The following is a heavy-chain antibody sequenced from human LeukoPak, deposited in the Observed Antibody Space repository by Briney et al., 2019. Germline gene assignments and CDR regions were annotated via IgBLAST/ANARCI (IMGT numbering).Heavy chain of an antibody. V-gene: IGHV4-59*12. CDR1: GGSISSYY. J-gene: IGHJ3*02. Sequence: PSETLSLTCTVSGGSISSYYWSWIRQPPGKGLEWIGYIYYSGSTNYNPSLKSRVTISVDTSKNQFSLKLSSVTAADTAVYYCARDHYYDSSPQLVPDAFDIWGQGTMVTVSS. CDR3: ARDHYYDSSPQLVPDAFDI. D-gene: IGHD3-22*01. CDR2: IYYSGST.